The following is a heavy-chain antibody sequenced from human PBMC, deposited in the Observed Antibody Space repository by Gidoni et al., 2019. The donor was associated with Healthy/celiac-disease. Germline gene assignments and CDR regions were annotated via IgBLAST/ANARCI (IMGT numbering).Heavy chain of an antibody. V-gene: IGHV4-59*08. CDR1: GGSISSYY. J-gene: IGHJ4*02. CDR2: IYYSGST. Sequence: QVQLQESGPGLVKPSETLSLTCTVSGGSISSYYWSWIRQPPRKGLEWIGYIYYSGSTNYNPSLKSRVTISVDTSKNQFSLKLSSVTAADTAVYYCASLNWNYVIDYWGQGTLVTVSS. D-gene: IGHD1-7*01. CDR3: ASLNWNYVIDY.